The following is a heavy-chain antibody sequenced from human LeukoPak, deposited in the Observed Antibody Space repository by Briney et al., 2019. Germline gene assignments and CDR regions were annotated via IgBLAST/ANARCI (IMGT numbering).Heavy chain of an antibody. D-gene: IGHD3-22*01. CDR1: GFTFSSYA. J-gene: IGHJ4*02. CDR2: ISGSGGST. Sequence: PGGSLRLSCAASGFTFSSYAMSWVRQAPGKGLEWVSAISGSGGSTYYADSVKGRFTISRDNSKNTLYLQMNSLRAEDTALYYCVKGAGYYYDSRFDYWGQGTLVTVSS. V-gene: IGHV3-23*01. CDR3: VKGAGYYYDSRFDY.